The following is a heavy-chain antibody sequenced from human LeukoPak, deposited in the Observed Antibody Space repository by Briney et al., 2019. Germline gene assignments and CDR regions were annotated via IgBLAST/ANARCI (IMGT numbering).Heavy chain of an antibody. Sequence: ASVKVSCKASERTFSSYAISWVRQAPGQGLEWMGGIIPIFGTANHAQKFQGRVTITADESTSTAYMELSSLRSEDTAVYYCARSNYYDSSGYHRGGFDYWGQGTLVTVSS. D-gene: IGHD3-22*01. CDR1: ERTFSSYA. CDR2: IIPIFGTA. CDR3: ARSNYYDSSGYHRGGFDY. J-gene: IGHJ4*02. V-gene: IGHV1-69*01.